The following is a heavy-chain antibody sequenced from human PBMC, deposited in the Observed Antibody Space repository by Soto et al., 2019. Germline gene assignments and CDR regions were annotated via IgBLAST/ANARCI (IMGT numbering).Heavy chain of an antibody. D-gene: IGHD3-3*01. V-gene: IGHV3-23*01. J-gene: IGHJ3*02. Sequence: PGGFLRLSCAASGFTFSSYAMSWVRQAPGKGLEWVSAISGSGGSTYYADSVKGRFTISRDNSKNTLYLQMNSLRAEDTAVYYCAKEPKWSGGATTILGSGAFDIWGQGTMVTVSS. CDR2: ISGSGGST. CDR1: GFTFSSYA. CDR3: AKEPKWSGGATTILGSGAFDI.